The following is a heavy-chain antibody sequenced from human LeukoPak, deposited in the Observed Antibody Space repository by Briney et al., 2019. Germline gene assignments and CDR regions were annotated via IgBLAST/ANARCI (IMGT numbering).Heavy chain of an antibody. V-gene: IGHV3-11*01. CDR3: ARDESIAVAGVRYFQH. J-gene: IGHJ1*01. Sequence: GGSLRLSCAASGFTFSDYYMSWIRQAPGKGLEWVSYISSSGSTIYYADSVKGRFTISRDNAKNSLYLQMNSLRAEDTAVYYCARDESIAVAGVRYFQHWGQGTLVTVSS. CDR2: ISSSGSTI. D-gene: IGHD6-19*01. CDR1: GFTFSDYY.